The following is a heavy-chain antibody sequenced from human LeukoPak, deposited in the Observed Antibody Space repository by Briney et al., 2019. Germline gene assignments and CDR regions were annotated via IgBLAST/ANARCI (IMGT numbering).Heavy chain of an antibody. D-gene: IGHD3-10*01. J-gene: IGHJ4*02. CDR3: AKEVHGSGKFSRYFDY. CDR1: GFTFSSYA. CDR2: ISGSCGST. Sequence: GGSLRLSCAASGFTFSSYAMSWVRQAPGKGLEWVSAISGSCGSTYYADSVKGWFTISRDNSKNTLYLQMNSLRAEDTAVYYCAKEVHGSGKFSRYFDYWGQGTLVTVSS. V-gene: IGHV3-23*01.